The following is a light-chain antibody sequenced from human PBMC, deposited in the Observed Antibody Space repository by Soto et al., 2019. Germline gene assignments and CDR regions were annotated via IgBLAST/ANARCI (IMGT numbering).Light chain of an antibody. Sequence: QSALTQPPSASGSPGQSVTISCTGTSSDVGGDNYVSWYQQHPGKAPKLMIYEVSNRSSGVPDRFSGSKSGNTASLTVSGLQAEAEADYYSNSSAGSSNYVFGTGTKLTVL. CDR2: EVS. J-gene: IGLJ1*01. CDR3: NSSAGSSNYV. CDR1: SSDVGGDNY. V-gene: IGLV2-8*01.